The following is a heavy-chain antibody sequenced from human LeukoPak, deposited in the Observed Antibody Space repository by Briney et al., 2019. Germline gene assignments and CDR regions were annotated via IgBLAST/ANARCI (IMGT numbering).Heavy chain of an antibody. V-gene: IGHV3-66*01. CDR3: ARNTYNEALLDH. Sequence: PGGSLRLSCAASGFTFNTYSMNWVRQAPGKGLEWVSVIYSDGRTYYADSVKGRFTISRDISKNTLCLQMNSLRAEDTAVYYCARNTYNEALLDHWGQGTLVTVSS. J-gene: IGHJ4*02. CDR2: IYSDGRT. D-gene: IGHD1-1*01. CDR1: GFTFNTYS.